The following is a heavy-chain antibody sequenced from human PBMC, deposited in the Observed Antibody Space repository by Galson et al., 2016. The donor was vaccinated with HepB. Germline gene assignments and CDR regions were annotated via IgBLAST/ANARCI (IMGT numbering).Heavy chain of an antibody. D-gene: IGHD1-1*01. CDR1: GYTFSSYD. V-gene: IGHV1-3*04. CDR2: INTGSGNT. Sequence: SVKVSCKASGYTFSSYDVHWVRQAPGQSLEWMGWINTGSGNTRHSQKFQGRVTITRDTSASTVYMEIDNLRSEDTALYYCTRDLPDENNWYWRFDYWGQGTVVTVSS. J-gene: IGHJ4*02. CDR3: TRDLPDENNWYWRFDY.